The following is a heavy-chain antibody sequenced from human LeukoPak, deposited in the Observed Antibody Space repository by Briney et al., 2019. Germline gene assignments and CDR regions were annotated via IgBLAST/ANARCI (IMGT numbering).Heavy chain of an antibody. CDR2: ISAYNGNT. CDR3: ARAKHSSSFAPFDP. Sequence: ASVKVSRKASGYTFTSYGISWVRQAPGQGLEWMGWISAYNGNTNYAQKLQGRVTMTTDTSTSTAYMELRSLRSDDTAVYYCARAKHSSSFAPFDPWGQGTLVTVSS. CDR1: GYTFTSYG. D-gene: IGHD6-13*01. J-gene: IGHJ5*02. V-gene: IGHV1-18*01.